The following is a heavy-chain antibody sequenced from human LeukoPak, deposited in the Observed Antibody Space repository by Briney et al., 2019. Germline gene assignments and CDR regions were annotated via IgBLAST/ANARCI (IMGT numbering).Heavy chain of an antibody. D-gene: IGHD6-19*01. CDR1: GGTFSSYA. CDR2: IIPIFGTA. J-gene: IGHJ4*02. CDR3: ARVGIAVADGFDY. Sequence: ASVKISCKASGGTFSSYAISWVRQAPGQGLEWMGGIIPIFGTANYAKKFQGRVTITADESTSTAYMELSSLRSEDTAVYYCARVGIAVADGFDYWGQGTLVTVSS. V-gene: IGHV1-69*13.